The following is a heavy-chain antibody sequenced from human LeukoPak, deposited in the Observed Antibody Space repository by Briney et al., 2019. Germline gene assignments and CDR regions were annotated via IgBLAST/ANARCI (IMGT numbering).Heavy chain of an antibody. D-gene: IGHD2-2*01. CDR1: DGSISSGGYY. J-gene: IGHJ5*02. Sequence: KTSQTLSLTCTVSDGSISSGGYYWSWIRQHPGKGLEWIGYIYYSGSTYYNPSLKSRVTISVDTSKNQFSLKLSSVTAADTAVYYCARGISVVPAAMYWFDPWGQGTLVTVSS. CDR3: ARGISVVPAAMYWFDP. V-gene: IGHV4-31*03. CDR2: IYYSGST.